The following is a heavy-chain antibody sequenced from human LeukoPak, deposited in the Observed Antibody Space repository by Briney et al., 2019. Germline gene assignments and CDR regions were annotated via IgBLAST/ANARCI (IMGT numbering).Heavy chain of an antibody. CDR1: GYTFTSYG. J-gene: IGHJ5*02. D-gene: IGHD3-9*01. Sequence: ASVKVSCKASGYTFTSYGISWVRQAPGQGLEWMGWISAYNGNTNYAQKLQGRVTMTTDTSTSTAYMELRSLRSDDTAVYYCARDLHITGDILTFPRFDPWGQGTLVTVSA. CDR2: ISAYNGNT. V-gene: IGHV1-18*01. CDR3: ARDLHITGDILTFPRFDP.